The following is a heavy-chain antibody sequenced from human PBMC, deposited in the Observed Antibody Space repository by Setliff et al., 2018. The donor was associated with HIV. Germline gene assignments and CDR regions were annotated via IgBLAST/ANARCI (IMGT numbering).Heavy chain of an antibody. V-gene: IGHV4-34*01. J-gene: IGHJ4*02. CDR1: GGSFTDIGGSFTDYS. CDR3: VRGECYCGTDCYWSSFDY. Sequence: SETLSLTCAVFGGSFTDIGGSFTDYSWIWSRQPPGKGLEWIGEINHSGYTHNNPSLKSRFTISVDTSKNHFSLRLSSVTAADTALYYCVRGECYCGTDCYWSSFDYWGQGILVTVSS. CDR2: INHSGYT. D-gene: IGHD2-21*02.